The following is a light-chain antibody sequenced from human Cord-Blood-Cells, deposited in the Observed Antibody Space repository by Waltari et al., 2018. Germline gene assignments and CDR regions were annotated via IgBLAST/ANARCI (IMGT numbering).Light chain of an antibody. CDR1: QSVLYSSNNKNY. V-gene: IGKV4-1*01. CDR3: QQYYSTPLT. J-gene: IGKJ4*01. Sequence: DIVMTQSPDSLAVSLGERATINCKSSQSVLYSSNNKNYLAWYQQKTGQPPKLLIYWASTRESGVPDRFSGSGSGTDFTLTISSLQAEDVAVYYCQQYYSTPLTFGGGTKVRSN. CDR2: WAS.